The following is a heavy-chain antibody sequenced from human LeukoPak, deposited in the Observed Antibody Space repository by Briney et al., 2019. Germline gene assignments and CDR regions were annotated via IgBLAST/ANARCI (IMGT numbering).Heavy chain of an antibody. Sequence: PGGSLRLSCAASGFTFSSYWMHWVRQGPGKGLVWVSRIKSDGSSTSYADSVKGRFTISRGNAKNTLYLQMNSLRDEDTAVYYCARESGYHGSGFDPWGQGTLVTVSS. J-gene: IGHJ5*02. CDR2: IKSDGSST. CDR1: GFTFSSYW. V-gene: IGHV3-74*01. D-gene: IGHD3-10*01. CDR3: ARESGYHGSGFDP.